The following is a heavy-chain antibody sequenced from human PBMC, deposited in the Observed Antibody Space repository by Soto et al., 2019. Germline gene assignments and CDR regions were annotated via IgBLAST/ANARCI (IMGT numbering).Heavy chain of an antibody. D-gene: IGHD3-10*01. CDR2: IIPVCGTT. CDR1: GDSFGSYA. CDR3: AREPFGRFDP. V-gene: IGHV1-69*01. Sequence: QMQLVQSGPEVKKPGSSVKVSCKASGDSFGSYAVSWVRQAPGQGLEWMGAIIPVCGTTNYTQKFQGRVTITADDSPTTAYMELSSLRSDDTAVYYCAREPFGRFDPWGQGTLVTVSS. J-gene: IGHJ5*02.